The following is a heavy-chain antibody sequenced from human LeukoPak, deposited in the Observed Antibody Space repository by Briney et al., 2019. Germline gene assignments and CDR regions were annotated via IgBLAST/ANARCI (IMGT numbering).Heavy chain of an antibody. D-gene: IGHD4/OR15-4a*01. CDR2: IRSKPNSYAT. V-gene: IGHV3-73*01. J-gene: IGHJ4*02. CDR3: TRHHIGATPFDY. CDR1: GFTFSDPA. Sequence: SGGSLRLSCAASGFTFSDPAFHWVRQASGEGLEWVGRIRSKPNSYATAYTASVKGRFTISRDDSKNTAYLQMNSLNTEDTAMYYCTRHHIGATPFDYWGQGTLVTVSS.